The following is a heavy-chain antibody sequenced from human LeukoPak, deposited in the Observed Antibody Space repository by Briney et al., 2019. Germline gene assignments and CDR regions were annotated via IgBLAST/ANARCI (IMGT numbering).Heavy chain of an antibody. Sequence: PGGSLRLSCAASGFTFSSYSMNWVRQAPGKGLEWVSSISSSSSYIYYADSVKGRFTISRDNAKNSLYLQMNSLRAEDTAVYYCARDSGIAVAGAYYYYYGMDVWGQGTTVTVSS. V-gene: IGHV3-21*01. CDR2: ISSSSSYI. CDR1: GFTFSSYS. CDR3: ARDSGIAVAGAYYYYYGMDV. D-gene: IGHD6-19*01. J-gene: IGHJ6*02.